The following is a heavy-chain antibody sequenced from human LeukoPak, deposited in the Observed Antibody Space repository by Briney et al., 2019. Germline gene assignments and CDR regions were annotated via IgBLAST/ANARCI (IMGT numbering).Heavy chain of an antibody. J-gene: IGHJ4*02. D-gene: IGHD6-19*01. CDR3: AGDKTTGGWYEFDY. Sequence: GGSLRLSCAASGFTFSSFSMNWVRQAPGKGLECVSVTSNDGDTYYADSVKGRFTISRDTSKNTVSLQMNSLRAEDTAVYYCAGDKTTGGWYEFDYWGQGTLVTVSS. V-gene: IGHV3-53*01. CDR2: TSNDGDT. CDR1: GFTFSSFS.